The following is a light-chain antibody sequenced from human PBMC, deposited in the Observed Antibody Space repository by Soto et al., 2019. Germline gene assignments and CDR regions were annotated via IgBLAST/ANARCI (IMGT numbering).Light chain of an antibody. CDR2: DVT. CDR3: TSYTSSTTYV. V-gene: IGLV2-14*03. CDR1: SSDVGGYNF. J-gene: IGLJ1*01. Sequence: QSALTQPASVSGSPGQSITIFCTGTSSDVGGYNFVSWYQHHPGKAPKLIIYDVTNRPSGISNRFSGSKSGNTASLTISGLQAEDEADYYCTSYTSSTTYVFGTGTKVTVL.